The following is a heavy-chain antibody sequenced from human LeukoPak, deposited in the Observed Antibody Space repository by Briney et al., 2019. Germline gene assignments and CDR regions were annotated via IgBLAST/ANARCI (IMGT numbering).Heavy chain of an antibody. V-gene: IGHV3-23*01. D-gene: IGHD4-17*01. CDR1: GFTFRNCG. CDR3: AKHDGGDYVRAFDI. J-gene: IGHJ3*02. CDR2: ISGSGGST. Sequence: GGSLRLSCVASGFTFRNCGMTWVRQAPGKGLEWVSAISGSGGSTYYADSVKGRFTISRDNSKNTLYLQMNSLRAEDTAVYYCAKHDGGDYVRAFDIWGQGTMVTVSS.